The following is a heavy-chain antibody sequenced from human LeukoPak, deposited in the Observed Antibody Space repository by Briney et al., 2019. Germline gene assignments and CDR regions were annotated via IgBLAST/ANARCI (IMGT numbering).Heavy chain of an antibody. Sequence: PGGSLRLSCAASGFNFSSYGMHWVRQAPGKGLEWVAVISYDGSNKYYADSVKGRFTISRDNSKNTLYLQMNSLRAEDTAVYYCARGYSKYFDYWGQGTLVTVSS. CDR3: ARGYSKYFDY. CDR2: ISYDGSNK. V-gene: IGHV3-30-3*01. CDR1: GFNFSSYG. J-gene: IGHJ4*02. D-gene: IGHD1-1*01.